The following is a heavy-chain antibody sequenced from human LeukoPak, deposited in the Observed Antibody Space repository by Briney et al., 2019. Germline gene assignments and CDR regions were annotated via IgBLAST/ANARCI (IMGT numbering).Heavy chain of an antibody. D-gene: IGHD3-9*01. J-gene: IGHJ4*02. V-gene: IGHV3-73*01. CDR3: TRRRYDILAGAFGY. CDR2: IRSKANSYAT. CDR1: GFTFSGSA. Sequence: GGSLRLSCAASGFTFSGSAMHWVRQASGKGLEWVGRIRSKANSYATAYAASVKGRFTISRDDSKNTAYLQMNSLKTEDTAVYYCTRRRYDILAGAFGYWGQGTPVTVSS.